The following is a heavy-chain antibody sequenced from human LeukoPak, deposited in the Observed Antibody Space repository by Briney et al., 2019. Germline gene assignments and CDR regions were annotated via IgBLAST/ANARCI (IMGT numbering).Heavy chain of an antibody. Sequence: ASVTLSCKAAGSTFTTYGINWVRQAPGQGLEWMGWISAYNGNTNNAQKVQGRVTMTTDTSTTTAYMVLRSLKSDDTAVYYCARDRVAERPGWFDPWGQGTPVTVFS. D-gene: IGHD6-19*01. CDR3: ARDRVAERPGWFDP. V-gene: IGHV1-18*01. CDR2: ISAYNGNT. CDR1: GSTFTTYG. J-gene: IGHJ5*02.